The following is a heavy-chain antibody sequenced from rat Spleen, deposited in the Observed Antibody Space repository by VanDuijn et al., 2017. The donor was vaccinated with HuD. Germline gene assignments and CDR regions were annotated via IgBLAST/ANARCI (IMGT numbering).Heavy chain of an antibody. CDR1: GLSLTDYS. Sequence: QVQLKESGPGLVQPSQTLSLTCTVSGLSLTDYSVHWVRQPPGKGLEWMGVRWSDGDPSYNSALKSRLSISRDTSKSQVFLKMSSLQTEDTATYYCARVHSSYIYVGVMDAWGQGASVTVSS. J-gene: IGHJ4*01. CDR2: RWSDGDP. CDR3: ARVHSSYIYVGVMDA. D-gene: IGHD1-2*01. V-gene: IGHV2-32*01.